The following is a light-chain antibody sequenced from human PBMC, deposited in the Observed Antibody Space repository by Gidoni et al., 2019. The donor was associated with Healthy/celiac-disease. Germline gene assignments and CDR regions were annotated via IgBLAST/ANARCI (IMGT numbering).Light chain of an antibody. CDR3: QQYYSTPPT. Sequence: DILRTQSPDSLTVSLGERATINCKSSQNILYSSNNKNYLAWYQQKPGQPPKLLIYWASTRESGVPDRFSGGGSGTDFTLTISSLQAEDVAVYYCQQYYSTPPTFGQGTKVEIK. CDR2: WAS. J-gene: IGKJ1*01. V-gene: IGKV4-1*01. CDR1: QNILYSSNNKNY.